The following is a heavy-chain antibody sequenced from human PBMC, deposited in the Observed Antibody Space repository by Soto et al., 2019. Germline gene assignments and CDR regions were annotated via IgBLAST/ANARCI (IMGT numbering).Heavy chain of an antibody. J-gene: IGHJ4*02. CDR2: ISAYNGNT. D-gene: IGHD2-21*02. Sequence: XSVKVSCKASGYPFTSYGIIWVRQAPGQGLEWMGWISAYNGNTNYAQKLQGRVTMTTDTSTSTAYMELRSLRSDDTAVYYCARGGRFYCGGDCYSGYWGQGTLVTVSS. CDR3: ARGGRFYCGGDCYSGY. V-gene: IGHV1-18*01. CDR1: GYPFTSYG.